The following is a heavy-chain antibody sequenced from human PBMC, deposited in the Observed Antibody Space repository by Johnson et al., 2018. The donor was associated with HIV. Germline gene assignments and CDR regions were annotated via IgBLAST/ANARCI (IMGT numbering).Heavy chain of an antibody. CDR2: ISYDGSNK. V-gene: IGHV3-30*04. J-gene: IGHJ3*02. CDR1: GFTFSSYA. Sequence: QVQLVESGGGVVQPGRSLRLSCAASGFTFSSYAMHWVRQAPGKGLEWVAVISYDGSNKYYADSVKGRFTISRDNSMNTLYLQMNSLRAEDTAVYYCARAPRWFNVFDIWGQGTMVTVSS. D-gene: IGHD4-23*01. CDR3: ARAPRWFNVFDI.